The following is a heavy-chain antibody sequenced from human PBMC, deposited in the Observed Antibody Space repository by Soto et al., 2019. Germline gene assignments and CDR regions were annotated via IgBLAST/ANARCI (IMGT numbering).Heavy chain of an antibody. V-gene: IGHV3-30-3*01. Sequence: GGSLRLSCAASGFTFSIYAMNWVRQAPGKGLEWVAVISYDGSNKYYADSVKGRFTISRDNSKHTLYLQMNSLRAEDTAIYYCARVEVRAVAGDGDFWGQGTLVTVSS. D-gene: IGHD6-19*01. J-gene: IGHJ4*02. CDR1: GFTFSIYA. CDR2: ISYDGSNK. CDR3: ARVEVRAVAGDGDF.